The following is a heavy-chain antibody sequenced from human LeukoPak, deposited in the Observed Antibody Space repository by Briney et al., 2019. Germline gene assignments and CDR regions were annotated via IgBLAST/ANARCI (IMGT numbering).Heavy chain of an antibody. Sequence: SETLSLTCTVSGGSITSHYWSWIRQPPGKGLEWIGYIDYSGSTNYNPSLQTRVTISVDTSKNQFSLKLRSVTAADTAVYYCARGLGGHCTGGSCYLFAYWGQGTLVTVSS. CDR1: GGSITSHY. CDR3: ARGLGGHCTGGSCYLFAY. V-gene: IGHV4-59*11. J-gene: IGHJ4*02. CDR2: IDYSGST. D-gene: IGHD2-15*01.